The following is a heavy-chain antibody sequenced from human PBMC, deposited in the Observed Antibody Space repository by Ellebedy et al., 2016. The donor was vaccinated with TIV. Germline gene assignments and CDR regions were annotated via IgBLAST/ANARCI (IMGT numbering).Heavy chain of an antibody. V-gene: IGHV4-39*07. Sequence: SETLSLTCTVSGGSIRSNTYYWGWIRQPPGKGLEWIGSMYYGGSTYYNPSLKSRVTISLDTPKNQFSLKLRSVTAADTAVYYGARGRDYYDILTGSAERFDPWGQGTLVTVSS. CDR2: MYYGGST. CDR3: ARGRDYYDILTGSAERFDP. CDR1: GGSIRSNTYY. J-gene: IGHJ5*02. D-gene: IGHD3-9*01.